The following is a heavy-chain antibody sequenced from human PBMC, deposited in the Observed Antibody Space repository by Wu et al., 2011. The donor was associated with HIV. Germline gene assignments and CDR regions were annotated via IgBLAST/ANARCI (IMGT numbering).Heavy chain of an antibody. CDR1: GYTFTGYY. V-gene: IGHV1-2*02. D-gene: IGHD2/OR15-2a*01. CDR3: ARDPAFRR. CDR2: INPNRGVT. Sequence: QVQLVQSGTEVKKPGASVKVSCKASGYTFTGYYIHWMRQAPGQGLEWMGWINPNRGVTDYAQKFQGRVTMTRDTSINTAYMELSSLKSDDTAVYYCARDPAFRRWGQGTLVIVSS. J-gene: IGHJ4*02.